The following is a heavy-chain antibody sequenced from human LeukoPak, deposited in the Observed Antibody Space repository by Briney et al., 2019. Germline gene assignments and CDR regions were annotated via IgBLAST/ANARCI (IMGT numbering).Heavy chain of an antibody. CDR2: IIPIFGTA. Sequence: SVKVSCKASGGTFSSYAISWVRQAPGQGLELMGGIIPIFGTANYAQKFQGRVTITADESTSTAYMELSSLRSEDTAVYYCARALRWYYDSSGYQDAFDIWGQGTMVTVSS. CDR3: ARALRWYYDSSGYQDAFDI. V-gene: IGHV1-69*13. CDR1: GGTFSSYA. J-gene: IGHJ3*02. D-gene: IGHD3-22*01.